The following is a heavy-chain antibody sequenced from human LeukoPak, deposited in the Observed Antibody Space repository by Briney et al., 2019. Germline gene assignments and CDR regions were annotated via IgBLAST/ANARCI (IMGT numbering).Heavy chain of an antibody. D-gene: IGHD2-8*02. V-gene: IGHV3-66*01. CDR3: ARMGAAGTGPFDN. CDR1: GFTVSSSY. Sequence: GGSLRLSCAASGFTVSSSYMRWVRQAGGKGREWVSVIYSGSSTYYADTVQDRFTISRHHSKNTLYLQINSLRAEDTAFYYCARMGAAGTGPFDNWGQGTLVTRPS. CDR2: IYSGSST. J-gene: IGHJ4*02.